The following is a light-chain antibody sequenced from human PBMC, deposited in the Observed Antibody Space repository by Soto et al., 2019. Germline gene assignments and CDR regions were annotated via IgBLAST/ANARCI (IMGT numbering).Light chain of an antibody. CDR2: RNN. J-gene: IGLJ2*01. V-gene: IGLV1-47*01. CDR1: SSNIGSNY. Sequence: QSVLTQPPSASGTPGQRVTISCSGSSSNIGSNYVYWYQQVPGTAPKLLLYRNNQRPSGVPDRFSGSKSGTSASLAISGLRSEDEADYYCAACDDSLSAVGFGGGTKVTVL. CDR3: AACDDSLSAVG.